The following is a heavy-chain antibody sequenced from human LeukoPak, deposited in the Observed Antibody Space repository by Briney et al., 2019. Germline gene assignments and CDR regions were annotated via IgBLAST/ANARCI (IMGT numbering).Heavy chain of an antibody. Sequence: ASVKVSCKASGYTFTGYYMHWVRQAPGQGLEWMGIINPSGGSTSYAQKFQGRVTMTRDTSTSTVYMELSSLRSEDTAVYYCARGGYYYDSSGYLDYWGQGTLVTVSS. CDR2: INPSGGST. J-gene: IGHJ4*02. D-gene: IGHD3-22*01. V-gene: IGHV1-46*01. CDR3: ARGGYYYDSSGYLDY. CDR1: GYTFTGYY.